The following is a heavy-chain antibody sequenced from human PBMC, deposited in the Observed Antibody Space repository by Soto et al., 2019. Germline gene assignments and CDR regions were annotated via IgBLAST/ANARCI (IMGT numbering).Heavy chain of an antibody. J-gene: IGHJ5*02. Sequence: SETLSLTCTVSGGSISSYYWSWIRQPPGKGLEWIGYIYYSGSTNYNPSLKSRVTISVDTSKNQFSLKLSSVTAADTAGYYCARARYDSSGSVWFDPWGQGTLVTVSS. V-gene: IGHV4-59*01. CDR2: IYYSGST. CDR3: ARARYDSSGSVWFDP. CDR1: GGSISSYY. D-gene: IGHD3-22*01.